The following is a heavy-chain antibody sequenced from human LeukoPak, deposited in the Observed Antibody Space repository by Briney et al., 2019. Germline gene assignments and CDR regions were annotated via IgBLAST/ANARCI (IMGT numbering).Heavy chain of an antibody. Sequence: GGSLRLSCEVSGFSFGNAWMSWFRQPPGKGLEWVSIIYSDGTTYYSDSVKGRFAISRDSSKNTVYLQMNSLRAEDTAVYYCTRDTNGWELRSWGQGTLVTVSS. D-gene: IGHD1-26*01. CDR2: IYSDGTT. V-gene: IGHV3-53*01. CDR1: GFSFGNAW. CDR3: TRDTNGWELRS. J-gene: IGHJ4*02.